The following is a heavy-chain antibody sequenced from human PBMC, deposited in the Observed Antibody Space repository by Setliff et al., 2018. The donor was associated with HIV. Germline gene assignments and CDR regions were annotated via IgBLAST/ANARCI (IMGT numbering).Heavy chain of an antibody. CDR2: VKQDGSDK. V-gene: IGHV3-7*01. J-gene: IGHJ6*02. CDR1: GFTLSNYW. D-gene: IGHD3-3*01. CDR3: ARDYLYYNLYNGSPVYGMDV. Sequence: PGGSLRLSCSASGFTLSNYWMSWVRQAPGKGLEWVANVKQDGSDKYYVDSVKGRFTVSRDNSKNSLYLQMNSLRVEDTAVYYCARDYLYYNLYNGSPVYGMDVWGQGTTVTVSS.